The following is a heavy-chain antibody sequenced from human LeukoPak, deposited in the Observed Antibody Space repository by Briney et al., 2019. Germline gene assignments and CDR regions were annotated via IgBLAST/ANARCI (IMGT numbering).Heavy chain of an antibody. Sequence: GGSLRLSCAASGFTFSSYWMSWVRQAPGKGLEWVANIKQDGSEKYYVDSVKGRFTISRDNAKNSLYLQMNSLRAEDTAVYYCARGEDVVVSAAPFDPWGQGTLVTVSS. CDR1: GFTFSSYW. D-gene: IGHD2-2*01. J-gene: IGHJ5*02. CDR2: IKQDGSEK. CDR3: ARGEDVVVSAAPFDP. V-gene: IGHV3-7*01.